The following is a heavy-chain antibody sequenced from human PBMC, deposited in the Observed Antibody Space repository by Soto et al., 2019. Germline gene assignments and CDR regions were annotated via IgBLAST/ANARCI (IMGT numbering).Heavy chain of an antibody. CDR1: GFTFSSYA. D-gene: IGHD3-9*01. CDR3: AKDDYDILTGHLDALDI. Sequence: GGSLRLSCAASGFTFSSYAMSWVRQAPGKGLEWVSAISGSGGSTYYADSVKGRFTISRDNSKNTLYLQMNSLRAEDTAVYYCAKDDYDILTGHLDALDIWGQGTMVTVSS. J-gene: IGHJ3*02. V-gene: IGHV3-23*01. CDR2: ISGSGGST.